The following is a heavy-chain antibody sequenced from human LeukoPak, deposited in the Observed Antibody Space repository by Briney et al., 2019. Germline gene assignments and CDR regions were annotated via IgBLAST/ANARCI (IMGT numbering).Heavy chain of an antibody. V-gene: IGHV3-21*03. CDR1: GFTFSSYS. Sequence: GGSLRLSCAASGFTFSSYSMNWVRQAPGKGLEWVSSINSRSSYIYYADTVKGRFTISRDNSKNTLYLQMNSLRTEDTAVYYCAKAGLAPEGWLQLVPLVDYWGQGTLVTVSS. J-gene: IGHJ4*02. D-gene: IGHD5-24*01. CDR3: AKAGLAPEGWLQLVPLVDY. CDR2: INSRSSYI.